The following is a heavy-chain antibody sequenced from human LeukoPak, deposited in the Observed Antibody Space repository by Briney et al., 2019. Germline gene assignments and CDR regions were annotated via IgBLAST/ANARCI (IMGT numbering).Heavy chain of an antibody. CDR2: IYYSGST. J-gene: IGHJ6*03. CDR3: ARDAPVLRYFDTHYYYYMDV. Sequence: SETLSLTCTVSGGSISSYYWSWIRQPPGKGLEWIGYIYYSGSTNYNPSLKSRVTISVDTSKNQFSLKLSSVTAADTAVYYCARDAPVLRYFDTHYYYYMDVWGKGTTVTISS. D-gene: IGHD3-9*01. CDR1: GGSISSYY. V-gene: IGHV4-59*12.